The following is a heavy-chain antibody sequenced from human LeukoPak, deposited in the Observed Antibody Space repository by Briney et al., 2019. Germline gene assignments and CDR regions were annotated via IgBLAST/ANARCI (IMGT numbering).Heavy chain of an antibody. V-gene: IGHV3-21*01. CDR3: ARKYDFWSGYPLDY. J-gene: IGHJ4*02. Sequence: GGSLRLSCAASGLTFISYSMNWVRKAPGKGLKWVSSISSSSSYIYYADSVKGRFTISRDNAKNSLYLQMNSLRAEDTAVYYCARKYDFWSGYPLDYWGQGTLVTVSS. D-gene: IGHD3-3*01. CDR2: ISSSSSYI. CDR1: GLTFISYS.